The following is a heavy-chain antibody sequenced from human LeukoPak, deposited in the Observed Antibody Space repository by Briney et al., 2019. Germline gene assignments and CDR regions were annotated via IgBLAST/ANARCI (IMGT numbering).Heavy chain of an antibody. CDR3: ARHRKDIGFDS. CDR1: AYSSSSYW. J-gene: IGHJ4*02. CDR2: IYLDDTHT. Sequence: GQSLKTSSRGFAYSSSSYWIGWARQIPGKGLGWMGIIYLDDTHTRYSQSSQGQLTISADKSIRTAYMQWSSLKTSDTATLYCARHRKDIGFDSWGQGTPVTSSS. D-gene: IGHD2-15*01. V-gene: IGHV5-51*01.